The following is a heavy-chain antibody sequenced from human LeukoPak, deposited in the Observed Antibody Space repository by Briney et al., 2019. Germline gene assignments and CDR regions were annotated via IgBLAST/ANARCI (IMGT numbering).Heavy chain of an antibody. V-gene: IGHV1-18*01. D-gene: IGHD1-26*01. Sequence: ASVKVSCKASGYTFTSYDINWVRQATGQGLEWMGWISAYNGNTNYAQKLQGRVTMTTDTSTSTAYMELRSLRSDDTAVYYCARDRERWELPDYWGQGTLVTVSS. CDR3: ARDRERWELPDY. J-gene: IGHJ4*02. CDR1: GYTFTSYD. CDR2: ISAYNGNT.